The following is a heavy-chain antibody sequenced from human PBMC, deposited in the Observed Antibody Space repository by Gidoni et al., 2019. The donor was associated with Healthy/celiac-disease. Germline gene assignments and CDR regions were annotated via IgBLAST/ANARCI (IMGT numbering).Heavy chain of an antibody. Sequence: QVQLVQSGAEVKKPGYSVKVCCKDSGGTFSSYAISWVRQAPGQGLEWMGGVSPIFGTANYAQKFQGRVTITADKSTSTAYMELSSLRSEDTAVYYCASGYYDSSGYPKTYFDYWGQGTLVTVSS. V-gene: IGHV1-69*06. CDR2: VSPIFGTA. CDR3: ASGYYDSSGYPKTYFDY. CDR1: GGTFSSYA. D-gene: IGHD3-22*01. J-gene: IGHJ4*02.